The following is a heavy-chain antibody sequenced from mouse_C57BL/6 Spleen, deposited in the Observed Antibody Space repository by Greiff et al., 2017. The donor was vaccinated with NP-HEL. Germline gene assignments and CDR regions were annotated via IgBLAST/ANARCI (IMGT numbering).Heavy chain of an antibody. D-gene: IGHD2-3*01. CDR1: GFTFSSYA. V-gene: IGHV5-4*01. Sequence: EVKVEESGGGLVKPGGSLKLSCAASGFTFSSYAMSWVRQTPEKRLEWVATISDGGSYTYYPDNVKGRFTISRDNAKNNLYLQMSHLKSEDTAMYYCAREDGPYYAMDYWGQGTSVTVSS. CDR2: ISDGGSYT. CDR3: AREDGPYYAMDY. J-gene: IGHJ4*01.